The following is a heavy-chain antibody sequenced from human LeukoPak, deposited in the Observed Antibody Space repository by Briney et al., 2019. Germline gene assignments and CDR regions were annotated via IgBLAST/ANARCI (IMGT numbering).Heavy chain of an antibody. Sequence: GEPLKISCKGSGYRFNAYWIAWSRQMPGKGLEWMGIIYPDDSDTRYSPSFQGQVTISADKSVRTAYLQWSSLKASDTAMYYCARPNITSYYDSRGYDAFDVWGQGTMVTVSS. D-gene: IGHD3-22*01. CDR2: IYPDDSDT. J-gene: IGHJ3*01. CDR1: GYRFNAYW. V-gene: IGHV5-51*01. CDR3: ARPNITSYYDSRGYDAFDV.